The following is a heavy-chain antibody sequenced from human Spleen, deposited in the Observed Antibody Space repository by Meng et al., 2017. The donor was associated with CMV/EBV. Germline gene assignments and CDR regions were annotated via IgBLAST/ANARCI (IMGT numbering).Heavy chain of an antibody. CDR3: ARGYCSGGSCFEVDP. D-gene: IGHD2-15*01. V-gene: IGHV1-2*02. CDR2: INPNSGGT. J-gene: IGHJ5*02. CDR1: GYTFIDYY. Sequence: ASVKVSCKASGYTFIDYYIHWVRQAPGQGLEWMGWINPNSGGTNYAQKFHDRVTMTRDTSISTAYMELSRLRSDDTAVYYCARGYCSGGSCFEVDPWGQGTLVTVSS.